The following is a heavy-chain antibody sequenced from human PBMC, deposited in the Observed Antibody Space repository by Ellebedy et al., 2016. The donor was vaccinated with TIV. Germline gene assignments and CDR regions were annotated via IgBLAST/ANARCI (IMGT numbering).Heavy chain of an antibody. V-gene: IGHV4-59*01. CDR2: IYYSGNT. Sequence: SETLSLTCTVSGASISHYYWSWIRQPPGKGLEWIGYIYYSGNTDYNPSLKSRVTISVDTSKNQFSLKLKSVTAADTAVYYCARDGSSAFGEFSFEYWGQGTLVTVSS. J-gene: IGHJ4*02. D-gene: IGHD3-10*01. CDR1: GASISHYY. CDR3: ARDGSSAFGEFSFEY.